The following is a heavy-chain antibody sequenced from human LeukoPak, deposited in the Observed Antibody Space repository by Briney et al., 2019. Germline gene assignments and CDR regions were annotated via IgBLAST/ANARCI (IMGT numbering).Heavy chain of an antibody. Sequence: SETLSLTCTVSGGSISSGDYYWSWIRQPPGKGMEWIGYIYYSGSTYYNPSLKSRVTISVDTSKNQFFLKLSSVTAAATDVYYCVRDQSIAAAGYDAFPIWSQGTMVTVSS. D-gene: IGHD6-13*01. CDR3: VRDQSIAAAGYDAFPI. CDR1: GGSISSGDYY. CDR2: IYYSGST. J-gene: IGHJ3*02. V-gene: IGHV4-30-4*08.